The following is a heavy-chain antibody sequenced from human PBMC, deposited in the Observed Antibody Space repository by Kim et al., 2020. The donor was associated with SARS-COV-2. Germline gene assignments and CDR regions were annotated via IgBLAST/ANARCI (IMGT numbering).Heavy chain of an antibody. CDR2: IYYSGST. J-gene: IGHJ5*02. V-gene: IGHV4-39*01. D-gene: IGHD3-10*01. CDR3: ARHRALTPELLWFGEGFHNWFDP. CDR1: GGSISSSSYY. Sequence: SETLSLTCTVSGGSISSSSYYWGWIRQPPGKGLEWIGSIYYSGSTYYNPSLKSRVTISVDTSKNQFSLKLSSVTAADTAVYYCARHRALTPELLWFGEGFHNWFDPRGQGTLVTVSS.